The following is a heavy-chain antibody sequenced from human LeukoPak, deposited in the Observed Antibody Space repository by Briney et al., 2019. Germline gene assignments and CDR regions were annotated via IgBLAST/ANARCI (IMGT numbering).Heavy chain of an antibody. D-gene: IGHD4-23*01. V-gene: IGHV3-23*01. CDR2: ISGSGGST. CDR3: AKDRFDYGGNGVFDC. Sequence: PGGSLRLSCAASGFTFSSYAMSWVRQAPGKGLEWVSAISGSGGSTYYADSVKGRFTISRDNSKNTLYLQMNSLRAEDTAVYYCAKDRFDYGGNGVFDCWGQGTLVTVSS. J-gene: IGHJ4*02. CDR1: GFTFSSYA.